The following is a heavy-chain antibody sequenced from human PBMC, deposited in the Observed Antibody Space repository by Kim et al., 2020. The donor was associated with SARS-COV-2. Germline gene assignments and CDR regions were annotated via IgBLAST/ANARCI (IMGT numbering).Heavy chain of an antibody. CDR3: ARVYYDILTGYYHFDY. V-gene: IGHV4-4*07. Sequence: SETLSLTCTVSGGSISSYYWSWIRQPAGKGLEWIGRIYTSGSTNYNPSLKSRVTMSVDTSKNQFSLKLSSVTAADTAVYYCARVYYDILTGYYHFDYWGQGTLVTVSS. CDR2: IYTSGST. D-gene: IGHD3-9*01. CDR1: GGSISSYY. J-gene: IGHJ4*02.